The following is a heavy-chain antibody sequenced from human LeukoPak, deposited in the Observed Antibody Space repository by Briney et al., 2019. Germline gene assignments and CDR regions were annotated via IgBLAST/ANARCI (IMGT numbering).Heavy chain of an antibody. V-gene: IGHV3-23*01. J-gene: IGHJ4*02. Sequence: GGSLRLSCAASGFTFSKYAMSWVRQAPGKVLEWVSAISPSDGNTFYADSVKGRFTISRDNSKNTLSLQMNSLRAEDTALYYCAKDSSVPYGITEWGQGTLVTVSS. D-gene: IGHD4-17*01. CDR3: AKDSSVPYGITE. CDR2: ISPSDGNT. CDR1: GFTFSKYA.